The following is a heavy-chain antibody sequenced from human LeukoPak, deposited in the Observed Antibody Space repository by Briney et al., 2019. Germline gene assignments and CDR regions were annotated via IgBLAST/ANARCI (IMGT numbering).Heavy chain of an antibody. Sequence: GGSLRLSCAASGSSLSRYGMHWVRQAPGKGLEWVATIWFDGSNKNYADSVKGRFTISRDNSNNMVYLQMNSLRAEDTAVYYCARDREVTKGNWFGPWGQGTQVTVSS. V-gene: IGHV3-33*01. CDR2: IWFDGSNK. D-gene: IGHD4-17*01. CDR1: GSSLSRYG. CDR3: ARDREVTKGNWFGP. J-gene: IGHJ5*02.